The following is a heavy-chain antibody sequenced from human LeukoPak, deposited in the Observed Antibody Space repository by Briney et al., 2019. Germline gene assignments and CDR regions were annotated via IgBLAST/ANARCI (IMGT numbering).Heavy chain of an antibody. D-gene: IGHD3-10*01. CDR2: INHSGST. J-gene: IGHJ4*02. Sequence: SETLSLTCAVYGGSFSGYYWSWIRQPPGEGLEWIGEINHSGSTNYNPSLKSRVTISVDTSKNQFSLKLSSVTAADTAVYYCARGRGLLWFGELLPRVFDYWGQGTLVTVSS. V-gene: IGHV4-34*01. CDR3: ARGRGLLWFGELLPRVFDY. CDR1: GGSFSGYY.